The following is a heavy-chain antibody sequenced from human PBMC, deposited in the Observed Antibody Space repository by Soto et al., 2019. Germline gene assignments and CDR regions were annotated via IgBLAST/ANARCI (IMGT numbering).Heavy chain of an antibody. CDR2: IGRTGDTT. Sequence: PWGSLRISCASSVFTFSIYAMTWVRQAPGQGLEWVSTIGRTGDTTYYADSVKGRFTILRDNSRNTVYLQMNSLRADDTAVYYCAKPGGDINGSPRLTFHCWGQGTLVTVSS. J-gene: IGHJ4*02. D-gene: IGHD2-8*01. V-gene: IGHV3-23*01. CDR1: VFTFSIYA. CDR3: AKPGGDINGSPRLTFHC.